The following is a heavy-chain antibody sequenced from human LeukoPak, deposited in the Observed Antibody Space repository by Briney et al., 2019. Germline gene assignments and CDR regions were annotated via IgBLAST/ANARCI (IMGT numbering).Heavy chain of an antibody. CDR2: ISGSGGST. Sequence: PGGSLRLSCAASGVTFSSYAMSWVRQAPGKGLEWVSAISGSGGSTYYADSVKGRFTISRDNSKNTLYLQMNSLRAGDTAVYYCAKDLLVGVIRYFDYWGQGTLVTVSS. CDR1: GVTFSSYA. CDR3: AKDLLVGVIRYFDY. J-gene: IGHJ4*02. D-gene: IGHD3-10*01. V-gene: IGHV3-23*01.